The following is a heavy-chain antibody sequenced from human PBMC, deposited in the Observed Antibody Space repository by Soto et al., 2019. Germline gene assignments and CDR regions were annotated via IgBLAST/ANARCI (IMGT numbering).Heavy chain of an antibody. V-gene: IGHV1-69*02. J-gene: IGHJ4*02. CDR3: ARVAAAGTDY. CDR1: GGTFSSYT. D-gene: IGHD6-13*01. CDR2: IIPILGIA. Sequence: QVQLVQSGAEVKKPGSSVKVSCKASGGTFSSYTISWVRQAPGQGLEWMGRIIPILGIANYAQKFQGRVTITADKSTSTAYMKLSSLRSEDTAVYYCARVAAAGTDYWGQGTLVTVSS.